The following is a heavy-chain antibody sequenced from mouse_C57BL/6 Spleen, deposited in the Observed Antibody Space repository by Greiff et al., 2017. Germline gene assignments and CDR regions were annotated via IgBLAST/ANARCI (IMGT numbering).Heavy chain of an antibody. Sequence: EVQLQQSGAELVKPGASVKLSCTASGFTINDYYMHWVKQRTEQGLEWIGRIYPGDGETKYAAKFQGKDTITAATSSNTAYLQLSSLTSEDTAVDYCARALHYYGSFDYWGQGTTLTVSS. CDR3: ARALHYYGSFDY. V-gene: IGHV14-2*01. J-gene: IGHJ2*01. CDR2: IYPGDGET. D-gene: IGHD1-1*01. CDR1: GFTINDYY.